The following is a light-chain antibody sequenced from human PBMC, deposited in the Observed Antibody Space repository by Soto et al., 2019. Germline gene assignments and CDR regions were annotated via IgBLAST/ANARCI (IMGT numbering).Light chain of an antibody. CDR2: DVS. V-gene: IGLV2-14*01. Sequence: QSALTQPASVSGSPGQSITISCTGTSSDVGGYNYVSWYQQYPGKAPKLMIHDVSNRPSGVSDRFSGSKSGNTASLTISGLQAEAEADYYCSSYTSSREKVFGTGTKLTVL. CDR1: SSDVGGYNY. J-gene: IGLJ1*01. CDR3: SSYTSSREKV.